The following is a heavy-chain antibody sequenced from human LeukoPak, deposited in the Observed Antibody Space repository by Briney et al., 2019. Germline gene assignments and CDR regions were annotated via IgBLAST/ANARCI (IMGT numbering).Heavy chain of an antibody. CDR3: VKTRPLDSSSWSHGDY. V-gene: IGHV3-23*01. Sequence: GGSLRLSCAASGFTFSCYAMSWVRQAPGKGLEWVSAISGSGDSTYYGDSVKGRFTISRDNSKNTLYLQMNSLRAEDTAVYYCVKTRPLDSSSWSHGDYWGQGTLVTVSS. CDR2: ISGSGDST. CDR1: GFTFSCYA. J-gene: IGHJ4*02. D-gene: IGHD6-13*01.